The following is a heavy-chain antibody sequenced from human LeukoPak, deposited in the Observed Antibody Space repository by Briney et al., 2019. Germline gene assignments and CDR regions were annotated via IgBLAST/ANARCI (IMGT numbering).Heavy chain of an antibody. Sequence: GGSLRLSCAASGFTFSSYGMHWVRQAPGKGLEWVAVISYDGSNKYYADSVKGRFTISRDNSKNTLYLQMNSLRAEDTAVYYCAKNRQAITIFGVPNMDVWGKGTTVTVSS. V-gene: IGHV3-30*18. D-gene: IGHD3-3*01. CDR3: AKNRQAITIFGVPNMDV. CDR1: GFTFSSYG. J-gene: IGHJ6*03. CDR2: ISYDGSNK.